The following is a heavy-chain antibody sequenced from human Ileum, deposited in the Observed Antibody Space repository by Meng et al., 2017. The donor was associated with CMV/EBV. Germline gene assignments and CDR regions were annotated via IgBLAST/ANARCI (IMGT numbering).Heavy chain of an antibody. CDR2: IKGDGSAK. CDR3: AKWVVPPGVGYGLDV. Sequence: GESLKIPCSASGFIFSDYWMSWVRQAPGKGLEWVANIKGDGSAKYSADSVKGRFTIARDNAKWTLYLQMTSLRVEDTAVYYCAKWVVPPGVGYGLDVWGQGTAVTVSS. D-gene: IGHD2-2*01. J-gene: IGHJ6*02. V-gene: IGHV3-7*01. CDR1: GFIFSDYW.